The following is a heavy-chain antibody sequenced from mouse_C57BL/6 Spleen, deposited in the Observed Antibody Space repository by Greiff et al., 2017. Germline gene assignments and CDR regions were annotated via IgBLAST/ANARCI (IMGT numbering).Heavy chain of an antibody. V-gene: IGHV5-4*01. CDR2: ISDGGSYT. CDR1: GFTFSSYA. CDR3: ARYYYGSSPDWYFDV. D-gene: IGHD1-1*01. Sequence: EVQGVESGGGLVKPGGSLKLSCAASGFTFSSYAMSWVRQTPEKRLEWVATISDGGSYTYYPDNVKGRFTISRDNAKNNLYLHMSHLKSEDTAMYYCARYYYGSSPDWYFDVWGTGTTVTVSS. J-gene: IGHJ1*03.